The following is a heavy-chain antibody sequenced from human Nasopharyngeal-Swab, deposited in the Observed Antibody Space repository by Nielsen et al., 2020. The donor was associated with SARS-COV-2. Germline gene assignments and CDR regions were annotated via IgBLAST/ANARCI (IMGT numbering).Heavy chain of an antibody. J-gene: IGHJ6*02. CDR3: AKGYSSGWQLYYYYGMDV. CDR1: GFPFNNYG. D-gene: IGHD6-19*01. V-gene: IGHV3-23*01. Sequence: GESLKISSAASGFPFNNYGMSWVRQAPGKGLEWVSSISGSGGSTYYADSAKGRFTMSRDNSKSTLYLQMNTLRAEDTAVYYCAKGYSSGWQLYYYYGMDVWGQGTTVTVSS. CDR2: ISGSGGST.